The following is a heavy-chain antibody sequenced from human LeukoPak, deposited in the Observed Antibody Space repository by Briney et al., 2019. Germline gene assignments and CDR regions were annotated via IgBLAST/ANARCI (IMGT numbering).Heavy chain of an antibody. CDR3: AKGSLRLGELSSWTLDY. D-gene: IGHD3-16*02. J-gene: IGHJ4*02. Sequence: GGSLRLSCAASGFTFSTYAMSWVRQAPGKGLEWVSSISGSGSSTSYADSVKGLFTISRDNSKDTLDLQMNSLRAEDTAIYYCAKGSLRLGELSSWTLDYWGQGTLVTVSS. CDR1: GFTFSTYA. CDR2: ISGSGSST. V-gene: IGHV3-23*01.